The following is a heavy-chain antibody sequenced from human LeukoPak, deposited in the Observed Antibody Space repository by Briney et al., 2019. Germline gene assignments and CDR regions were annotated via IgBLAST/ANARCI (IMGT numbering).Heavy chain of an antibody. Sequence: SETLSLTCTVSGRSISSYYWSWIRLPPGKGLEGFGYNYYTGATYYNPSLNSRVTISLDTSKNQFSLKMSSVTAADAGVYYCARAGYSYGTGYYFDYWGQGALVTVSS. CDR1: GRSISSYY. D-gene: IGHD5-18*01. CDR3: ARAGYSYGTGYYFDY. J-gene: IGHJ4*02. CDR2: NYYTGAT. V-gene: IGHV4-59*01.